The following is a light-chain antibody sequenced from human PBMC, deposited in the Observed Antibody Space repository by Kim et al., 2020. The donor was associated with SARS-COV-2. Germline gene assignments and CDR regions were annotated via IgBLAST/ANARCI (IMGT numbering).Light chain of an antibody. V-gene: IGLV2-14*04. CDR1: RSDIAVYNF. Sequence: GQSITISCTGTRSDIAVYNFVSWYQQHPGEAPKVIIYDVDNRPSGVSSRFSGSKSGTTASLTISEVQAEDEADYYCSSFRSGNTLLFGGGTQLTVL. CDR3: SSFRSGNTLL. J-gene: IGLJ3*02. CDR2: DVD.